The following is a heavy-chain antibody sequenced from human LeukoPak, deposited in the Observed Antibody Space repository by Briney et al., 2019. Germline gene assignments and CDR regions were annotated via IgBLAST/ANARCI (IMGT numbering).Heavy chain of an antibody. CDR3: AKSWFGELLSHFDP. CDR1: GFTFDDYA. J-gene: IGHJ5*02. D-gene: IGHD3-10*01. V-gene: IGHV3-9*01. CDR2: ISWNSGSI. Sequence: SGGSLRLSCAASGFTFDDYAMHWVRQAPGKGLEWVSGISWNSGSIGYADSVKGRFTISRDNAKNSLYLQMNSLGAEDTALYYCAKSWFGELLSHFDPWGQGTLVTVSS.